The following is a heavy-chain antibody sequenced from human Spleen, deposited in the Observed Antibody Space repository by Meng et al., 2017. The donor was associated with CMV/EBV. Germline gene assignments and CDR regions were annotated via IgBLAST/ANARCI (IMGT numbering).Heavy chain of an antibody. D-gene: IGHD5-12*01. CDR2: IYHGGRT. Sequence: SETLSLTCTVSGYSISSGYYWGWIRQPPGRGLEWIGTIYHGGRTYYNPSLKSRVTISLDTSNNQFSLKLSSVTAADTAVYYCAMATIFQWFDPWGQGTLVTVSS. J-gene: IGHJ5*02. CDR1: GYSISSGYY. CDR3: AMATIFQWFDP. V-gene: IGHV4-38-2*02.